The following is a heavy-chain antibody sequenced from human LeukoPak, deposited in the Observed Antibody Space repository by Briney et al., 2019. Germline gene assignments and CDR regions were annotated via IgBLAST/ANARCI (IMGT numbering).Heavy chain of an antibody. CDR3: AKRDWLPY. V-gene: IGHV3-30-3*02. J-gene: IGHJ4*02. D-gene: IGHD3-9*01. CDR1: GFTFSSYA. CDR2: ISYDGSNK. Sequence: GGSLRLSCAASGFTFSSYAMHWVRQAPGKGLEWVAVISYDGSNKYYADSVKGRFTISRDNSKNTLYLQMNSLRAEDTAVYYCAKRDWLPYWGQGTLVTVSS.